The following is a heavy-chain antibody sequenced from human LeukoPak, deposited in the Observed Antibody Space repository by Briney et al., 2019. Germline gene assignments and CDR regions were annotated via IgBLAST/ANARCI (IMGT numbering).Heavy chain of an antibody. CDR1: GFTLSDYY. J-gene: IGHJ4*02. CDR3: ARDRGPTSQGYFDY. D-gene: IGHD3-10*01. CDR2: ISSSSSYT. Sequence: GGSLRLSCAASGFTLSDYYMSWIRQAPGKGLEWVSYISSSSSYTNYADSVKGRFTISRDNAKNSLYLQMNSLRAEDTAVYYCARDRGPTSQGYFDYWGQGTLVTVSS. V-gene: IGHV3-11*05.